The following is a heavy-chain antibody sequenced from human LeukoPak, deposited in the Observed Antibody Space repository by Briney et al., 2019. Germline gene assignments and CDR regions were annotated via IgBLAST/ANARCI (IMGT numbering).Heavy chain of an antibody. J-gene: IGHJ4*02. D-gene: IGHD2-21*01. CDR2: IKQDGSEN. V-gene: IGHV3-7*01. Sequence: GGSLRLSCAASGFTFSRYWMSWVRQAPGKGLEWVANIKQDGSENYYVDSVKGRFTISRDNAKNSLYLQMDSLRAGDTAVYYCARDCETNCGFDPPDYWGRGTLVTVSS. CDR1: GFTFSRYW. CDR3: ARDCETNCGFDPPDY.